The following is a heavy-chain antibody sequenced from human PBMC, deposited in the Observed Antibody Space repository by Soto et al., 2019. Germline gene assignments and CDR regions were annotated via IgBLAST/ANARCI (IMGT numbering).Heavy chain of an antibody. CDR1: GYTFTSYG. Sequence: ASVKVSCTASGYTFTSYGISWVRQAPGQGLEWMGWISAYNGNTNYAQKLQGRVTMTTDTSTSTAYMELRSLRSDDTAVYYCARDCSSTSCYIYYYYGMDVWGQGTTVTVSS. CDR2: ISAYNGNT. J-gene: IGHJ6*02. V-gene: IGHV1-18*01. CDR3: ARDCSSTSCYIYYYYGMDV. D-gene: IGHD2-2*02.